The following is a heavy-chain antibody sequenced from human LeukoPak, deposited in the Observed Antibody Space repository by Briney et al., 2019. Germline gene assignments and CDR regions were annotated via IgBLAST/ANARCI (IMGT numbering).Heavy chain of an antibody. V-gene: IGHV4-59*01. CDR1: GGSISSYY. CDR2: IYYSGST. D-gene: IGHD3-3*01. CDR3: ARDPQLEFSSDY. Sequence: SETLSLTCTVSGGSISSYYWSWIRQPPGKGLEWIGYIYYSGSTNYNPSLKSRVTISVDTSKNQFSLKLSSVTAADTAVYYCARDPQLEFSSDYWGQGTLVTVSS. J-gene: IGHJ4*02.